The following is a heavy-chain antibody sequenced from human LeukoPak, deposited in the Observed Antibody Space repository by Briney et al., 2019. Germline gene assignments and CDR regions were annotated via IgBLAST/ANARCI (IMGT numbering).Heavy chain of an antibody. J-gene: IGHJ3*02. D-gene: IGHD2-2*01. V-gene: IGHV3-53*01. CDR2: IYSGGGT. CDR1: GFTVSSNY. CDR3: ARGYCRSVDCSPPEAFDI. Sequence: PGGSLGLSCAASGFTVSSNYMSWVRRAPGRGLEWVSGIYSGGGTYYASSVKGRFTISRDNSKNTLYLQMNSLRTEDTAVYFCARGYCRSVDCSPPEAFDIWGQGTMVTVSS.